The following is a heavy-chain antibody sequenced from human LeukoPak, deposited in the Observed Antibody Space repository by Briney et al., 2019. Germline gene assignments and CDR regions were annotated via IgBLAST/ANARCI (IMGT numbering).Heavy chain of an antibody. CDR3: ARAAIVGATPYYFDY. J-gene: IGHJ4*02. Sequence: ASVKVSCKASGYTFTSYGISWVRQAPGQGLEWMGWISAYNGNTNYAQKLQGRVTMTTDTSTSTAYMELRSLRSDDTAVYYCARAAIVGATPYYFDYWGQGTLVTVSS. V-gene: IGHV1-18*01. D-gene: IGHD1-26*01. CDR2: ISAYNGNT. CDR1: GYTFTSYG.